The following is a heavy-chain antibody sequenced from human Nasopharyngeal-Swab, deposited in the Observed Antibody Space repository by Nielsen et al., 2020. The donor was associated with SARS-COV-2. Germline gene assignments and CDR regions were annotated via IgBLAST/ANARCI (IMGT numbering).Heavy chain of an antibody. CDR1: GGSISSGGYY. CDR3: AREGWELLDV. CDR2: IYYSGST. J-gene: IGHJ6*02. Sequence: SETLSLTCTVSGGSISSGGYYWSWIRQHPGKGLEWIGYIYYSGSTYYNPSLKSRVTISVDTSKNQFSLKLSSVTAADTAVYYCAREGWELLDVWGQGTTVTVSS. D-gene: IGHD1-26*01. V-gene: IGHV4-31*03.